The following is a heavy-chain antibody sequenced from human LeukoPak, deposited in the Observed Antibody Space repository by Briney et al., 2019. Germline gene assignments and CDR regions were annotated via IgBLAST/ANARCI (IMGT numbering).Heavy chain of an antibody. D-gene: IGHD6-13*01. V-gene: IGHV4-59*01. CDR3: ARDEGVRSWSGHFDY. Sequence: PSETLSLTCTVSGGSISSYYWSWIRQSPGKGLEWIGYICYSGSTNYNPSLKSRVTISVDTSKNQFSLKLSSVTAADTAVYYCARDEGVRSWSGHFDYWGQGTLVTVSS. CDR1: GGSISSYY. CDR2: ICYSGST. J-gene: IGHJ4*02.